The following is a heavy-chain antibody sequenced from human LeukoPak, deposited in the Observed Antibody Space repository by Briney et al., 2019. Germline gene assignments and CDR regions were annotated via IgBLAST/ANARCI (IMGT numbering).Heavy chain of an antibody. Sequence: ASVKVSCKASGYTFTNYGISWVRQAPGQGLEWMGWISAYNGITNYAQKFQGRGSMTTDTSTSTAYMELRSMTSDDSAVYYCARDRSSSSYWGQGTLVTVSS. D-gene: IGHD6-6*01. V-gene: IGHV1-18*01. J-gene: IGHJ4*02. CDR1: GYTFTNYG. CDR3: ARDRSSSSY. CDR2: ISAYNGIT.